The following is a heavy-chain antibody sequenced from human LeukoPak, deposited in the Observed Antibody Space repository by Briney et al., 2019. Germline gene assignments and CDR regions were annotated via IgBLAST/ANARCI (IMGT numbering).Heavy chain of an antibody. J-gene: IGHJ4*02. D-gene: IGHD3-22*01. CDR3: ARAPYDSSGYYYFDY. Sequence: SETLSLTCTVSGGSIISDGYYWSGIRHDPGKGLEWIGYIDYSGSTYYNPSLKSRLTISVDTSKNPFSLKLSTVTAADTAVYYCARAPYDSSGYYYFDYWGQGNLVTVSS. V-gene: IGHV4-31*03. CDR2: IDYSGST. CDR1: GGSIISDGYY.